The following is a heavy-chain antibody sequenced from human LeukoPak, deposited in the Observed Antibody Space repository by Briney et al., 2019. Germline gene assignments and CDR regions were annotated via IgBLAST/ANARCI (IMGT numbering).Heavy chain of an antibody. CDR2: FDPEDGET. CDR1: GYTLTELS. V-gene: IGHV1-24*01. Sequence: ASVKVSCKVSGYTLTELSMHWVRQAPGKGLEWMGGFDPEDGETIYAQKFQGRVTMTRDTSISTAYMELSRLRSDDTAVYYCATAFTVDAFDIWGQGTMVTVSS. D-gene: IGHD4-23*01. J-gene: IGHJ3*02. CDR3: ATAFTVDAFDI.